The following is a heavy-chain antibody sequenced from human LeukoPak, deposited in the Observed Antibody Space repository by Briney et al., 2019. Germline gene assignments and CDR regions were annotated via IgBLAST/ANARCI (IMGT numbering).Heavy chain of an antibody. J-gene: IGHJ2*01. CDR2: ISAYNGNT. CDR1: GYTFTSYG. Sequence: ASVKVSCKASGYTFTSYGISWVRQAPGQGLEWMVWISAYNGNTNYAQKLQGRVTMTTDTSTSTAYMELRSLRSDDTAVYYCARGALLLWFGELLNSDWYFDLWGRGTLVTVSS. D-gene: IGHD3-10*01. CDR3: ARGALLLWFGELLNSDWYFDL. V-gene: IGHV1-18*04.